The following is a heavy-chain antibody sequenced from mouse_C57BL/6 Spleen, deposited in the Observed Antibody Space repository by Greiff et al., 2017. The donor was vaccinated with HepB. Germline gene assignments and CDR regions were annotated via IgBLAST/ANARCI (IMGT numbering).Heavy chain of an antibody. CDR1: GFTFSDYG. CDR2: ISSSSSTI. Sequence: EVKLVESGGGLVKPGGSLKLSCAASGFTFSDYGMHWVRQAPEKGLEWVAYISSSSSTIYYADTVKGRFTISRDNAKNTLFLQMTSLRSEDTAMYYCAALRYFDYWGQGTTLTVSS. V-gene: IGHV5-17*01. J-gene: IGHJ2*01. CDR3: AALRYFDY.